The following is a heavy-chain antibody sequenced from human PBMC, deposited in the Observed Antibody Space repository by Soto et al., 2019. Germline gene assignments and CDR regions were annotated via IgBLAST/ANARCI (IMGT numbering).Heavy chain of an antibody. CDR2: IYYSGST. J-gene: IGHJ6*02. CDR3: ARVRGLDGDTYYYSYYGMDV. D-gene: IGHD4-17*01. Sequence: QVQLQESGPGLVKPSQTLSLTCTVSGGSISSGVYYWSWIRQHPGKGLEWIGYIYYSGSTYYNPSLTRRVTISVDTSKNQFSLKLSSVTAADTAVYYCARVRGLDGDTYYYSYYGMDVWGQGTTVTVSS. V-gene: IGHV4-31*03. CDR1: GGSISSGVYY.